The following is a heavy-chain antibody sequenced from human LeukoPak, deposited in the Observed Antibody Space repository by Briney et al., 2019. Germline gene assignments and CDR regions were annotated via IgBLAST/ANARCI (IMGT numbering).Heavy chain of an antibody. Sequence: GGSLRLSCAASGFIFSSYEMKWVRQAPGKGLEGVSYISSSGSITYYADSVKGRFTISRDNSKNTLYLQMNSLRVEDAAVYYCARAVGPFDFWGQGTRVIVSS. CDR3: ARAVGPFDF. J-gene: IGHJ3*01. CDR1: GFIFSSYE. CDR2: ISSSGSIT. V-gene: IGHV3-48*03.